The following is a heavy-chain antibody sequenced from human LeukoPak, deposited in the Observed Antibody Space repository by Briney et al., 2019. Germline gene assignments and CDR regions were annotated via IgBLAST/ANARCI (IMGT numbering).Heavy chain of an antibody. J-gene: IGHJ4*02. V-gene: IGHV3-15*01. CDR2: IKTRTDGGTT. CDR1: GFPFSNAW. D-gene: IGHD3-10*01. CDR3: ATDRPWRGVY. Sequence: GGSLRLSCAASGFPFSNAWMNWVRQAPGKGLEWVGRIKTRTDGGTTDYAAPVQGRFTISRDDSKNTLYLQMNSLKTEDTAVYYCATDRPWRGVYWGQGTLVTVSS.